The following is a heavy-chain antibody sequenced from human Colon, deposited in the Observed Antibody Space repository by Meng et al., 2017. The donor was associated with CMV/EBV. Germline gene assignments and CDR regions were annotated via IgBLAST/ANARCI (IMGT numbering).Heavy chain of an antibody. D-gene: IGHD2-2*03. CDR3: VRDGWGADVFDV. Sequence: GESLKISCAASGFTFSSHWMHWVRQAPGKGLVWISRTNSDGSKRVYADSVKGRFTISRDNANNTLYLQMNSLRAEDTAIYYCVRDGWGADVFDVWGQGTMVT. CDR1: GFTFSSHW. V-gene: IGHV3-74*01. CDR2: TNSDGSKR. J-gene: IGHJ3*01.